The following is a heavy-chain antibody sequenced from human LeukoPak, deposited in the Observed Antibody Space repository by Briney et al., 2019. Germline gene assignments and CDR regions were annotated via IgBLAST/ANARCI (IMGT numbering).Heavy chain of an antibody. Sequence: GGSLRLPCVVSGFTFNIYGIHWVRQTPGKGLEWVALISYDGSKKWYADAVKGRFTISRDNSQNTLYLHMDSLRTADTAVYYCARDPSGWYFVDYWGQGTLVTVSS. D-gene: IGHD6-19*01. CDR3: ARDPSGWYFVDY. CDR2: ISYDGSKK. V-gene: IGHV3-30*03. CDR1: GFTFNIYG. J-gene: IGHJ4*02.